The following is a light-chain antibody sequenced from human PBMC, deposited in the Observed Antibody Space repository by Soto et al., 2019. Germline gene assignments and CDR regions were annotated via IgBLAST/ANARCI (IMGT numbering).Light chain of an antibody. Sequence: EIVLTQSPATLSLSPGERATLSCRASQSVSRNLAWYQQKPGQAPRLLIYDASNRATGIPARFSGSGSGTDFTLTISSLEPEDSAVYYCQQRSNWPPTFGQGTKLEIK. CDR1: QSVSRN. V-gene: IGKV3-11*01. J-gene: IGKJ2*01. CDR2: DAS. CDR3: QQRSNWPPT.